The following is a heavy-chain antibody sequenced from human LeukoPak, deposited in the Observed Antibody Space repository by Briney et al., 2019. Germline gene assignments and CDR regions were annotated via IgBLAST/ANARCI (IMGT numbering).Heavy chain of an antibody. CDR3: ARDWHHSDSRDYAFDI. Sequence: GGSLRLSCVASGFTFRSYWMSWVRQAPGKGLEFVANMKPDGSEKYYVDSVKGRFSISRDNAKNSLYLQMNSLRVDDTAVYHCARDWHHSDSRDYAFDIWGQGTMVTVSS. J-gene: IGHJ3*02. CDR2: MKPDGSEK. V-gene: IGHV3-7*01. D-gene: IGHD3-22*01. CDR1: GFTFRSYW.